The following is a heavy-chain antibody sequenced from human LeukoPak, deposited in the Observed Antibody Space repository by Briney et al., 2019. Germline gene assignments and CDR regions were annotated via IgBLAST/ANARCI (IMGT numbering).Heavy chain of an antibody. D-gene: IGHD3-16*01. J-gene: IGHJ4*02. CDR3: ARAVPWGYFDY. CDR2: ISGRGVGT. V-gene: IGHV3-23*01. CDR1: GFTFSIYA. Sequence: GESLRLSCAASGFTFSIYAMSWVRQAPGKGLEWVSAISGRGVGTYYADSVKGRFTISRDNSKNTLYLQMNSLRAEDTAVYYCARAVPWGYFDYWGQGTLVTVSS.